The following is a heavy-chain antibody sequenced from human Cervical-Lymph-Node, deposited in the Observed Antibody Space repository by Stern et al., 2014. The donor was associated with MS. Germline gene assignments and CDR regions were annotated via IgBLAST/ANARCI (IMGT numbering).Heavy chain of an antibody. CDR1: GGSISSGGYS. Sequence: QLQLQESGSGLVKPSQTLSLTCAVSGGSISSGGYSWSWIRQPPGKGLEWIGYIYHSGRTYYNPSLKSRVTISVDRSKNQFSLKLSSVTAADTAVYYCARSSTVTPNAFDIWGQGTMVTVSS. V-gene: IGHV4-30-2*01. CDR2: IYHSGRT. J-gene: IGHJ3*02. CDR3: ARSSTVTPNAFDI. D-gene: IGHD4-17*01.